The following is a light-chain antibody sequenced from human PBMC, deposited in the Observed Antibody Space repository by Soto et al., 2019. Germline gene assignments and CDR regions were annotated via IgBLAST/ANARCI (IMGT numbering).Light chain of an antibody. J-gene: IGLJ1*01. CDR3: MSYTTTSSFV. CDR2: DVS. Sequence: QSALTQPASMSGSPGQSITISCTGTRSDIGTYNYLSWYQQHPGNAPRLVISDVSNRPSGVSNRFSGSKSGNTASLTITGLQSEDEADYYCMSYTTTSSFVFGSGTKLTVL. CDR1: RSDIGTYNY. V-gene: IGLV2-14*03.